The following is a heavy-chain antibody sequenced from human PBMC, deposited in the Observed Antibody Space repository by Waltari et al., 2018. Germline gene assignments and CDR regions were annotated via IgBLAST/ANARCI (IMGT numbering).Heavy chain of an antibody. CDR2: IIPIFGTA. D-gene: IGHD2-8*01. V-gene: IGHV1-69*01. CDR3: ARAYCTNGVCPNYYYYYGMDV. J-gene: IGHJ6*02. Sequence: QVQLVQSGAEVKKPGSSVKVSCKASGGTFSSYAISWVRQAPGQGLEWMGGIIPIFGTANYAQKFQGRVTITADESTSTAYMELSSLRSEDTAVYYCARAYCTNGVCPNYYYYYGMDVWGQGTTVTVSS. CDR1: GGTFSSYA.